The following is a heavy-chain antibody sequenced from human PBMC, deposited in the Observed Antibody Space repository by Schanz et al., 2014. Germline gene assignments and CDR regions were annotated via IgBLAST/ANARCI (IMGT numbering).Heavy chain of an antibody. D-gene: IGHD4-17*01. V-gene: IGHV3-66*04. CDR2: IYASGAT. Sequence: EVPLLESGGGLVQPGGSLGLSCVVSGFTVSSDHMSWVRQAPGKGLEWVSTIYASGATYYADSVRGRFTISRDRFQNTLYLRMSSLRAEDTAVYYCARPRFDYGEVDYWGQGTLVTVSS. CDR3: ARPRFDYGEVDY. CDR1: GFTVSSDH. J-gene: IGHJ4*02.